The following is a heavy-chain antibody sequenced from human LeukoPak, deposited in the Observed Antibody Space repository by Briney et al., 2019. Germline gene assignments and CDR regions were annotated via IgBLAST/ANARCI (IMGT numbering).Heavy chain of an antibody. D-gene: IGHD2-15*01. J-gene: IGHJ6*02. V-gene: IGHV4-59*12. CDR1: GGSISSYY. CDR2: IYYSGST. Sequence: PSETLSLTCTVSGGSISSYYWSWIRQPPGKGLEWIGYIYYSGSTKYNPSLRSRVTISADTSKNKFSLKLSSVTAADTAVYYCARTYCSGGGCYSGSPYYYYYYGMDVWGRGTTVTVSS. CDR3: ARTYCSGGGCYSGSPYYYYYYGMDV.